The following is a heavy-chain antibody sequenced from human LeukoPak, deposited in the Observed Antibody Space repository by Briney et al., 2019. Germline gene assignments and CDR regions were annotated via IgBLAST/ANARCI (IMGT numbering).Heavy chain of an antibody. CDR2: ISYDGSNK. J-gene: IGHJ4*02. D-gene: IGHD3-3*01. Sequence: GGSLRLSCAASGFTFSSYAMHWVRQAPGKGLEWVAVISYDGSNKYYADSVKGRFTISRDNSKNTLYLQMNSLRAEDTAVYYCAKDWREGIDYWGQGTLVTVSS. CDR1: GFTFSSYA. CDR3: AKDWREGIDY. V-gene: IGHV3-30*04.